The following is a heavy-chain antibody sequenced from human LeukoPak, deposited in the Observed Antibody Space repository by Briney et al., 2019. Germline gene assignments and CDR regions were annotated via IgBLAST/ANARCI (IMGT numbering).Heavy chain of an antibody. J-gene: IGHJ4*02. CDR1: GFTFSSYA. D-gene: IGHD2-2*01. CDR3: AKFSGDIVVVPAGIQYYFDY. CDR2: ISYDGSNK. Sequence: GGSLRLSCAASGFTFSSYAMHWVRQAPGKGLEWVAVISYDGSNKYYTDSVKGRFTISRDNSKNTLYLQMDSLRAEDAAVYYCAKFSGDIVVVPAGIQYYFDYWGQGTLVTVSS. V-gene: IGHV3-30-3*02.